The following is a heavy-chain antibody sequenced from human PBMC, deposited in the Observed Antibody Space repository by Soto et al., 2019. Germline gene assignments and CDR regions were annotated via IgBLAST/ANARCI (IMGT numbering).Heavy chain of an antibody. CDR2: IYYSGST. J-gene: IGHJ4*02. CDR3: ARAIFSSSGYYYRD. D-gene: IGHD3-22*01. CDR1: GGSISSGGYY. V-gene: IGHV4-31*03. Sequence: QVQLQESGPGLVKPSQTLSLTCTVSGGSISSGGYYWSWIRQHPGKGLEWIGYIYYSGSTYYNPSLKRRVTISVDTSKTQSSLKLSSVTAADTAVYSCARAIFSSSGYYYRDWGQGTLVTVSS.